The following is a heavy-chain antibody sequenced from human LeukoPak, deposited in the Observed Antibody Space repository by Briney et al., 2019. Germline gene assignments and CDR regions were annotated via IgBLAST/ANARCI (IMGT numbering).Heavy chain of an antibody. V-gene: IGHV3-30*02. D-gene: IGHD6-19*01. CDR3: AKRDVAVAVFDY. CDR1: GFTFRSYG. CDR2: IRYDGSNK. Sequence: GGSLRLSXAASGFTFRSYGMHWVRQAPGKGLEWVAFIRYDGSNKYYADSVKGRFTISRDNSKNTLYLQMNSLRAEDTAVYYCAKRDVAVAVFDYWGQGTLVTVSS. J-gene: IGHJ4*02.